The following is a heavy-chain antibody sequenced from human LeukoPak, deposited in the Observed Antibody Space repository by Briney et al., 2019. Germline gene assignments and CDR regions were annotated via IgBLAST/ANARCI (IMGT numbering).Heavy chain of an antibody. CDR1: GFTFSSYA. CDR2: ISGSSDTT. D-gene: IGHD3-9*01. CDR3: ARGFGKGTSGRFYDILTYYYYYYMDV. J-gene: IGHJ6*03. V-gene: IGHV3-23*01. Sequence: PGGSLRLSCAASGFTFSSYAMSWVRQAPGKGLECVSGISGSSDTTYYADSVQGRFTISRDNAKNSLYLQMNSLRAEDTALYHCARGFGKGTSGRFYDILTYYYYYYMDVWGKGTTVTISS.